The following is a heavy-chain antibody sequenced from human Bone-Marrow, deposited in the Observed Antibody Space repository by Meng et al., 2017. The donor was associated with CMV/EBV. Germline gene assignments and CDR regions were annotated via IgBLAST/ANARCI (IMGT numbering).Heavy chain of an antibody. Sequence: GSLRLSCAVYGGSFSGYYWSWIRQPPGKGLEWIGEINHSGSTNNNPSLKSRVTISVDTSKNQFSLKLSSVTAADTAVYYCARSTYYYDSSGYSLLDYWGQGTLVTVSS. J-gene: IGHJ4*02. CDR2: INHSGST. CDR3: ARSTYYYDSSGYSLLDY. CDR1: GGSFSGYY. D-gene: IGHD3-22*01. V-gene: IGHV4-34*01.